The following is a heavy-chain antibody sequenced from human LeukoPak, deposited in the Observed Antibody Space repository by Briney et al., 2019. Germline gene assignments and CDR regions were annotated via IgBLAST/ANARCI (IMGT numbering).Heavy chain of an antibody. D-gene: IGHD3-10*01. J-gene: IGHJ6*03. CDR3: ARTTMVRGTYYMDV. Sequence: PSETLSLTCTVSGGSISSYYWSWIRQPPGKGLQWIGCIHYSGSTNYNPSLKSRVTISVDTSKNQFSLKLSSVTAADTAVYYRARTTMVRGTYYMDVWGKGTTVTISS. CDR1: GGSISSYY. CDR2: IHYSGST. V-gene: IGHV4-59*01.